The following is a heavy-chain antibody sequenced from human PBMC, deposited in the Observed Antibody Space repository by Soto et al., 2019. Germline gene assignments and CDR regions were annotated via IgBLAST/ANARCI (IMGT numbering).Heavy chain of an antibody. J-gene: IGHJ4*02. CDR3: AREAGSGDYFDY. V-gene: IGHV4-31*03. Sequence: QVQLQESGPGLVKPSQTLSLTCTVSGGSISSTGYFWTWIRQHPGKGLEWIGYIFYSGSTFHNPSLKSRVTISVDSSKNQFSLELSSVTAGDTAVYYCAREAGSGDYFDYWGQGTLVTGSS. CDR1: GGSISSTGYF. D-gene: IGHD1-26*01. CDR2: IFYSGST.